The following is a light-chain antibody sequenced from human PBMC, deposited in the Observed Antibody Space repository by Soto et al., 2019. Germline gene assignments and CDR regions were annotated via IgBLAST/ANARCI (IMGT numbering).Light chain of an antibody. CDR3: QQRYNWPPT. Sequence: ETVLTQSPATLSLSPGERATLSCRASQTVNKYLAWYQQKSGQAPRLLIYDASNRATGFPARFSGSGSGTDFTLTISSLEPEDFAVYYCQQRYNWPPTFGQGTKVDIK. V-gene: IGKV3-11*01. J-gene: IGKJ1*01. CDR1: QTVNKY. CDR2: DAS.